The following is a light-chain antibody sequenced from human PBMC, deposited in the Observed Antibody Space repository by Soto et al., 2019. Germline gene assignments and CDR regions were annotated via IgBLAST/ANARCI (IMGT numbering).Light chain of an antibody. V-gene: IGKV1-6*01. Sequence: AIQMTQSPSSLSASVGDRVTITCRASQCMGNDLGWYQHKPGKAPKLLIYASSILHSGVPSRFSGSGSGTDFNLTIVGLQPEDFATYYCLQDYHYPWTFGQGTKVEI. J-gene: IGKJ1*01. CDR3: LQDYHYPWT. CDR2: ASS. CDR1: QCMGND.